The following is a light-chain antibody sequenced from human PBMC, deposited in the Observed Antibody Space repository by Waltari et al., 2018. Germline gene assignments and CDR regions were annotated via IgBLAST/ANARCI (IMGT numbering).Light chain of an antibody. J-gene: IGKJ5*01. CDR1: QSVSNN. CDR3: QQFNSYPQGT. V-gene: IGKV3-15*01. Sequence: EIVMTQSPATLSVSPGERAALSCRASQSVSNNLVWYQQRPGQAPRPLIYGASTRATGIPARFTGSGSGTEFTLTISSLQPEDFATYYCQQFNSYPQGTFGQGTRLEIK. CDR2: GAS.